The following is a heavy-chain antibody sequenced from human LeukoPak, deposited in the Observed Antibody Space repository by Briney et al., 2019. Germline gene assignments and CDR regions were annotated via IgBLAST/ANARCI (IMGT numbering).Heavy chain of an antibody. CDR2: IFTSGNT. D-gene: IGHD3-22*01. J-gene: IGHJ3*01. CDR1: GAAISSGTYY. V-gene: IGHV4-61*02. Sequence: SQTLSLTCNVSGAAISSGTYYWSWIRQPAGNGLEWIGRIFTSGNTDYNPSLKSRVFISIETSKNRFSLTLNSVTAADTAVYYCATLRGDYYDSRAYDLWGQGTMVTVSS. CDR3: ATLRGDYYDSRAYDL.